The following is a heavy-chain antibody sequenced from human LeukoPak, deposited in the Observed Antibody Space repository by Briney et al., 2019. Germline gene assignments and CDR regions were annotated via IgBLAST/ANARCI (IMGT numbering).Heavy chain of an antibody. J-gene: IGHJ5*02. V-gene: IGHV1-2*04. Sequence: ASVKVSCKASGYTFTGYYMHWVRQAPGQGLEWMGWINPNSGGTNYAQKFQGWVTMTRDTSISTAYMELSRLRSDDTAVYYCARDLMEFGFGELNWFDPWGQGTLVTVSS. CDR2: INPNSGGT. CDR1: GYTFTGYY. CDR3: ARDLMEFGFGELNWFDP. D-gene: IGHD3-10*01.